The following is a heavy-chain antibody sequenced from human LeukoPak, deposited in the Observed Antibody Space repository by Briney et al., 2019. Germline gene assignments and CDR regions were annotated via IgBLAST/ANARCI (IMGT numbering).Heavy chain of an antibody. D-gene: IGHD3-22*01. V-gene: IGHV4-61*02. J-gene: IGHJ4*02. CDR2: IYSSGST. CDR1: GVSISTGSYY. CDR3: ARGEYDSSAYWGYYFEN. Sequence: SETLPLTCTVPGVSISTGSYYWSWIRQPAGKGLEWIGRIYSSGSTNYSPSFESRVTISVDTSKNQFSLNLSSVTAADTAVYYCARGEYDSSAYWGYYFENWGQGTLVTVSS.